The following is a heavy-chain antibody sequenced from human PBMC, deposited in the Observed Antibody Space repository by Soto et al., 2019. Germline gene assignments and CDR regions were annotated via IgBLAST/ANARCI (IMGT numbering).Heavy chain of an antibody. V-gene: IGHV3-53*02. CDR1: GFTVSSNY. Sequence: EVQLVETGGGLIQPGGSLRLSCAASGFTVSSNYMSWVRQAPGKGLEWVSVIYSGGSTYYADSVKGRFTISRDNSKKTLYLPMNSMRAEDTAVYYCASPSSIAARPSTNYYYGMDVWGQGTTVTVSS. J-gene: IGHJ6*02. CDR2: IYSGGST. CDR3: ASPSSIAARPSTNYYYGMDV. D-gene: IGHD6-6*01.